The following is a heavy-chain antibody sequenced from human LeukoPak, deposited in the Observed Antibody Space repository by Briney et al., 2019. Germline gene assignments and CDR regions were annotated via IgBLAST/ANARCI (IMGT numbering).Heavy chain of an antibody. J-gene: IGHJ4*02. CDR2: IYTSGST. CDR3: ARTFGTYQYYFDY. CDR1: GGSISSGSYY. D-gene: IGHD1-26*01. V-gene: IGHV4-61*02. Sequence: PSQTLSLTCTVSGGSISSGSYYWSWIRQPAGKGLEWIGRIYTSGSTNYNPSLKSRVTISVDTSKNQFSLKLSSVTAADTAVYYCARTFGTYQYYFDYWGQGSLVAVSS.